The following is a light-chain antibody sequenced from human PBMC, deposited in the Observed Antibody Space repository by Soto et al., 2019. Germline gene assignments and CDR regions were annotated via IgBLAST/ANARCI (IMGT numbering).Light chain of an antibody. J-gene: IGKJ1*01. CDR1: QSLSSRN. CDR2: GVS. CDR3: QQYNQWPLT. Sequence: ELVLTRSPGTLTLPPGERATVSCRASQSLSSRNLAWYQQKPGQAPRPXSYGVSSRATGIPARFSGSGSGTEFTLTISRLQPEDFAVYYCQQYNQWPLTFGQGTKVDIK. V-gene: IGKV3-20*01.